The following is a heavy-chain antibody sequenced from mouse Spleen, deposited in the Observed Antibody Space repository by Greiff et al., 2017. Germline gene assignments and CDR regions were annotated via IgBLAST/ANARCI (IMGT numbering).Heavy chain of an antibody. V-gene: IGHV3-6*01. CDR1: GYSITSGYY. J-gene: IGHJ4*01. D-gene: IGHD2-4*01. CDR2: ISYDGSN. CDR3: ARSGYDYDRYAMDY. Sequence: DVQLQESGPGLVKPSQSLSLTCSVTGYSITSGYYWNWIRQFPGNKLEWMGYISYDGSNNYNPSLKNRISITRDTSKNQFFLKLNSVTTEDTATYYCARSGYDYDRYAMDYWGQGTSVTVSS.